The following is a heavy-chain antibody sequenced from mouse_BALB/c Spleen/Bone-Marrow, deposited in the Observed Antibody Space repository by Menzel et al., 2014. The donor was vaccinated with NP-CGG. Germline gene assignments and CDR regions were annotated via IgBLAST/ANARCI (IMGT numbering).Heavy chain of an antibody. CDR3: ARSSSYDYDVGFAY. CDR1: GYSITRDYA. J-gene: IGHJ3*01. Sequence: EVQVVESGPGLVKPSQSLSLTCIVTGYSITRDYAWDWIRQFPGNKLAWMGYISYSGSTTYNPSLESRISITRDTSKNQFFLQLNSVTTEDTATYYCARSSSYDYDVGFAYWGQGTLVTVSA. D-gene: IGHD2-4*01. CDR2: ISYSGST. V-gene: IGHV3-2*02.